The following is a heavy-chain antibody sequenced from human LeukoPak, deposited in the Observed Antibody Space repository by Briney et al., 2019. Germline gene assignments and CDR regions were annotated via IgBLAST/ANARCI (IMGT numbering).Heavy chain of an antibody. CDR2: ISSDSNYI. V-gene: IGHV3-21*01. D-gene: IGHD3-9*01. Sequence: GGSLRLSCAASGXTFSSYGMHWVRQAPGKGLEWVSSISSDSNYIYYADSVKGRFTISRDNAWNSLYLQMNSLRAEDTAVYYCARKENILTGYYDHWGQGTLVTVSS. J-gene: IGHJ5*02. CDR3: ARKENILTGYYDH. CDR1: GXTFSSYG.